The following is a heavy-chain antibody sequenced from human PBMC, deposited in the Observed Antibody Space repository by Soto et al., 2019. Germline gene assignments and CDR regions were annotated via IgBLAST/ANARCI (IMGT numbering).Heavy chain of an antibody. CDR3: AKLGYCSGGSCLGGTEYFQR. Sequence: EVQLLESGGGLVQPGGSLRLSCAASEFTFSSSAMSWVRQAPGKGLEWVSGISGSGGSTYYADSVKGRFTVSRDNSKNTXYXRMNSLRAEDTAVYYCAKLGYCSGGSCLGGTEYFQRWGQGTLVTVSS. D-gene: IGHD2-15*01. J-gene: IGHJ1*01. CDR1: EFTFSSSA. V-gene: IGHV3-23*01. CDR2: ISGSGGST.